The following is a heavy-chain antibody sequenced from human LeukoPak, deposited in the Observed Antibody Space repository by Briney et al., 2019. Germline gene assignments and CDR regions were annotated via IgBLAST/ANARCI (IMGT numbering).Heavy chain of an antibody. J-gene: IGHJ4*02. CDR2: MNPNSGNT. V-gene: IGHV1-8*01. Sequence: ASVTVSCKASGYTFTSYDINWVRQATGQGLEWMGWMNPNSGNTGYAQKFQGRVTMTRNTSISTAYMELSSLRSEDTAVCYCARGRARGIVGATTFPYWGQGTLVTVSS. CDR3: ARGRARGIVGATTFPY. D-gene: IGHD1-26*01. CDR1: GYTFTSYD.